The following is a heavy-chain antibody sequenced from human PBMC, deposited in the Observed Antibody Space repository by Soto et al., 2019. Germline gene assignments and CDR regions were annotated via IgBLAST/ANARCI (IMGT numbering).Heavy chain of an antibody. CDR2: IIPMFGTP. Sequence: QVQLVQSGAELKKPGSSVKVSCKASGGTFSKYAISWVRQAPRQGLEWLGGIIPMFGTPNYAQKFQGRVTISADESTTTAYLELSSLRSADTAVYFCARPLRDITFYHGLAVWGQGTTVTVSS. J-gene: IGHJ6*02. D-gene: IGHD1-20*01. CDR3: ARPLRDITFYHGLAV. CDR1: GGTFSKYA. V-gene: IGHV1-69*01.